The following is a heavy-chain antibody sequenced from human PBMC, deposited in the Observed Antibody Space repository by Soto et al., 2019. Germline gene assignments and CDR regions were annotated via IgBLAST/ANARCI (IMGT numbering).Heavy chain of an antibody. CDR3: APHYPDSSGYFDQ. J-gene: IGHJ4*02. CDR2: INPNNGAT. V-gene: IGHV1-2*02. D-gene: IGHD3-22*01. Sequence: GASVKVSCKASGYIFTGNYMHWVRQAPGQGLEYMGWINPNNGATNYAQNFQGRVTMTWETSISTAYMEVRRLRSDDTAVYYCAPHYPDSSGYFDQWGQGTLVTVSS. CDR1: GYIFTGNY.